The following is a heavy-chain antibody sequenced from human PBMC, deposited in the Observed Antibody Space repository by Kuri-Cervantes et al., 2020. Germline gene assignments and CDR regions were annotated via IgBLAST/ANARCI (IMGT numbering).Heavy chain of an antibody. J-gene: IGHJ6*03. CDR3: ARLRTVTTHHSRYMDV. CDR2: INHSGST. CDR1: GGSFSGYY. V-gene: IGHV4-34*01. Sequence: SETLSLTCAVYGGSFSGYYWSWIRQPPGKGLEWIGEINHSGSTNYNPSLKSRVTISVDTSKKQFSLRVGSVTAADTAVYYCARLRTVTTHHSRYMDVWGKGTTVTVSS. D-gene: IGHD4-17*01.